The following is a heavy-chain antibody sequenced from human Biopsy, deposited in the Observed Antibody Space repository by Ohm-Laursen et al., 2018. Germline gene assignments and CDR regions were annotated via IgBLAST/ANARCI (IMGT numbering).Heavy chain of an antibody. V-gene: IGHV4-34*01. D-gene: IGHD1-26*01. CDR2: INHSGST. CDR1: GDSISGYY. Sequence: SDTLSLTCTVSGDSISGYYWSWIRQPPGKGLEWIGEINHSGSTNFNPSFKSRVTISVDTSKNQFSLKLRSVTAADTAVYYCAVKSYFSTSFDPWGQGTLVTVSS. J-gene: IGHJ5*02. CDR3: AVKSYFSTSFDP.